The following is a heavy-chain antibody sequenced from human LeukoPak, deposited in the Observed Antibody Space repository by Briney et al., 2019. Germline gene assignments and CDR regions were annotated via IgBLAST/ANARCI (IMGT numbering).Heavy chain of an antibody. D-gene: IGHD6-19*01. CDR3: ARKAVTGSGPAHFDY. J-gene: IGHJ4*02. CDR1: GFTFITYG. V-gene: IGHV3-30*03. CDR2: ISYGDGRAK. Sequence: PGGSLRLSCAASGFTFITYGIHWVRQAPDKGLEWVAVISYGDGRAKFYADSVKGRFTSSRDNSKITLYLKMNSLSAEDTAEYSWARKAVTGSGPAHFDYWGQGTLVTVSS.